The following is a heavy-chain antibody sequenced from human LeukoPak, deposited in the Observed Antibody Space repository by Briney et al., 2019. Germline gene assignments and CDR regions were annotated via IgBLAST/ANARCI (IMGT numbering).Heavy chain of an antibody. Sequence: GGSLRLSCAASGFTFSTYSMNWVRQAPGKGLEWVSYISDSSRKINYADSVKGRFTISRDNAKNSLYLQMNSLRAEDTAVYYCARGPYGDYIDAFDNWGQGTLVTVSS. J-gene: IGHJ4*02. V-gene: IGHV3-48*01. D-gene: IGHD4-17*01. CDR3: ARGPYGDYIDAFDN. CDR2: ISDSSRKI. CDR1: GFTFSTYS.